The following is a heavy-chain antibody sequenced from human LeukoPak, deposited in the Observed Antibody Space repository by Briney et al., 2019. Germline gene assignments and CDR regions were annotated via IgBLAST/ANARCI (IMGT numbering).Heavy chain of an antibody. V-gene: IGHV3-23*01. J-gene: IGHJ4*02. Sequence: GGSLRLSCAASGFTFSSYAMSWVRRAPGKGLEWVSAISGSGGSTYYADSVKGRFTISRDNSKNTLYLQMNSLRAEDTAVYYCAKTPGDFWSGYYPLEYYFDYWGQGTLVTVSS. D-gene: IGHD3-3*01. CDR3: AKTPGDFWSGYYPLEYYFDY. CDR1: GFTFSSYA. CDR2: ISGSGGST.